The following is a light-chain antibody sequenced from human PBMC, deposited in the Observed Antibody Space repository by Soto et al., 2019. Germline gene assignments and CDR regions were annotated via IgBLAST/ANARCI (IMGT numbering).Light chain of an antibody. Sequence: EIVLTQSPGTLSLSPGERATLSCRASQSVSRSDLAWYQQKPGQAPRLLIYGASSRATGIPDRFSGSGSGTEFTLTISRLEPEDFAVYYCQQYGSPPLTFGGGTKVEIK. V-gene: IGKV3-20*01. CDR1: QSVSRSD. J-gene: IGKJ4*01. CDR3: QQYGSPPLT. CDR2: GAS.